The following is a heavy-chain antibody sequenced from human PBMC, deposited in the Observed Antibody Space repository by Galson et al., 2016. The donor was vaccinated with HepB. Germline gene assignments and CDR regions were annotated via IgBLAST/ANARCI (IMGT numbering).Heavy chain of an antibody. D-gene: IGHD2-21*01. V-gene: IGHV3-21*06. CDR1: GFIFSDYT. J-gene: IGHJ3*02. CDR3: ARLAFCGGDCYRINGVFDI. CDR2: ISVSSRYI. Sequence: LRLSCAASGFIFSDYTMSWVRQAPGKGLEGVSSISVSSRYIYYGDSGRGRLTISRDNAKNSLYLQVNSLRAEDTAVYYCARLAFCGGDCYRINGVFDIWGQGTMVTVSS.